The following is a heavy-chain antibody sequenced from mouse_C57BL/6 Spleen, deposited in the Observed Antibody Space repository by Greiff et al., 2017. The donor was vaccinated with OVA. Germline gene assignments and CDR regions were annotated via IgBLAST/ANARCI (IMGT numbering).Heavy chain of an antibody. D-gene: IGHD1-3*01. J-gene: IGHJ2*01. CDR1: GFTFSSYG. V-gene: IGHV5-6*01. CDR3: ARPSISGHYFDY. Sequence: EVPVVESGGDLVKPGGSLKLSCAASGFTFSSYGMSWVRQTPDKRLEWVATISSGGSYTYYPDSVKGRFTISRDNAKHTLYLQMSSLKSEDTAMYYSARPSISGHYFDYWGQGTTLTVSS. CDR2: ISSGGSYT.